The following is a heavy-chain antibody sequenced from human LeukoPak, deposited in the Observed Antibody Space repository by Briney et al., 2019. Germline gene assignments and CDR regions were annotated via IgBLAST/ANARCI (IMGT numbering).Heavy chain of an antibody. CDR1: GFTFSSYA. D-gene: IGHD3-3*01. CDR3: ARRKYDFWSGYFRPYYYYGMDV. V-gene: IGHV3-30-3*01. CDR2: ISYDGSNK. Sequence: GGSLRLSCAASGFTFSSYAMHWVRQAPGKGLEWVAVISYDGSNKYYADSVKGRFTISRDDSKNTLYLQMNSLRAEDTAVYYCARRKYDFWSGYFRPYYYYGMDVWGQGTTVTVSS. J-gene: IGHJ6*02.